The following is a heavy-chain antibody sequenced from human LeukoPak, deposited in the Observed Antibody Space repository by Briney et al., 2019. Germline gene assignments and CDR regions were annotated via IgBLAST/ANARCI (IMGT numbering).Heavy chain of an antibody. CDR2: IYYSGTT. D-gene: IGHD2-8*02. V-gene: IGHV4-39*01. CDR3: ARSLGYCTGATCYSFDS. CDR1: GGSISTSSYY. J-gene: IGHJ4*02. Sequence: SETLSLTCTVSGGSISTSSYYWGWIRQPPGKGLEWIGIIYYSGTTYYNQSLKSRVTISVDTSKNQFSLKVNSVTAADTAVYYCARSLGYCTGATCYSFDSWGQGTLVTVS.